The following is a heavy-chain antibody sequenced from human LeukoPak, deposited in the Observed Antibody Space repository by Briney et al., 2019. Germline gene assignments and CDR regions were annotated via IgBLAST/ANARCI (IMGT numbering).Heavy chain of an antibody. CDR2: LKSDGRST. CDR3: ATTIIAATMDV. CDR1: GFTFSSHW. V-gene: IGHV3-74*01. J-gene: IGHJ6*02. D-gene: IGHD6-13*01. Sequence: GGSLRLSCAASGFTFSSHWMHWVRQAPGKGLVWVSRLKSDGRSTSYADSVKGRFAISRDNAKNTLYLQMNSLRAEDTAVYYCATTIIAATMDVWGQGTTVTVSS.